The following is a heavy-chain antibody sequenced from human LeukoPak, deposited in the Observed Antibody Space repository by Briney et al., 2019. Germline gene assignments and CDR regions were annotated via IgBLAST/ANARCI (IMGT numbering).Heavy chain of an antibody. D-gene: IGHD3-3*01. CDR1: GFTFSSYS. V-gene: IGHV3-48*01. J-gene: IGHJ6*03. Sequence: GGSLRLSCAASGFTFSSYSMNWVRQAPGKGLEWVSYISSGSSTIYYADSVKGRFTISRDNAKNSLYLQMNSLRAEDTAVYYCARVRFVEWSPCYMDVWAKGPRSPSP. CDR3: ARVRFVEWSPCYMDV. CDR2: ISSGSSTI.